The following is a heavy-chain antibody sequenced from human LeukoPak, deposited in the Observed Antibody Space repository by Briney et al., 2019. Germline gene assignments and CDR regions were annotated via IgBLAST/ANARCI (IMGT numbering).Heavy chain of an antibody. CDR1: GFTFSSYA. J-gene: IGHJ4*02. CDR3: AKSIVVVTEGSFDY. Sequence: SGGSLRLSCAASGFTFSSYAMSWVRQAPGKGLEWVSAISGSGGSTYYADSVKGRFTTSRDNSKNTLCLQMNSLRAEDTAVYYCAKSIVVVTEGSFDYWGQGTLVTVSS. V-gene: IGHV3-23*01. D-gene: IGHD2-21*02. CDR2: ISGSGGST.